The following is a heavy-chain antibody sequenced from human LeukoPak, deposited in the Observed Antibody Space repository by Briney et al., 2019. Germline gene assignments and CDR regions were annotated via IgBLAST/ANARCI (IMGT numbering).Heavy chain of an antibody. CDR3: ARDNSLYY. CDR1: GFTFSSCW. CDR2: IKQDGSVK. V-gene: IGHV3-7*01. Sequence: GGSLRLSCAASGFTFSSCWMNWVRQAPGKGLEWVANIKQDGSVKYYVDSVKGRFTISRDNAKNSLFLQMNSLRAEDTAVYYCARDNSLYYWGQGTLVTVSS. J-gene: IGHJ4*02. D-gene: IGHD4-11*01.